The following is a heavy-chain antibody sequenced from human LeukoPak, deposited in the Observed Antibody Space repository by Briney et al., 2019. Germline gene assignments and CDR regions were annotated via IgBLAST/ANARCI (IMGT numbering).Heavy chain of an antibody. CDR3: ARDKLGLGELSLYDQ. J-gene: IGHJ5*02. Sequence: GASVKVSCKASGYTLTGYYMHWVRQAPGQGLELMGWMNPNSGGTKYAQKFQGRVTMTRDTSISTAYMELSRLRSDDTAMYYCARDKLGLGELSLYDQWGQGTLVTVFS. CDR1: GYTLTGYY. V-gene: IGHV1-2*02. D-gene: IGHD3-16*02. CDR2: MNPNSGGT.